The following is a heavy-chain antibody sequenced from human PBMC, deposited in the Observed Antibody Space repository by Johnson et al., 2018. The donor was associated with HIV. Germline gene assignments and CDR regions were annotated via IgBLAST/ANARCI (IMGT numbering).Heavy chain of an antibody. CDR2: INSDGSST. J-gene: IGHJ3*02. Sequence: VQLVESGGALVQPGGSLRLSCVASGFTFSSYWMHWVRQAPGKGLVWVSRINSDGSSTSYADSVKVRFTISRDNAKNTLYLQMNSLRAEDTAVYYCARDGPLGYSGYGRDDAFDIWGQGTMVTVSS. CDR1: GFTFSSYW. CDR3: ARDGPLGYSGYGRDDAFDI. V-gene: IGHV3-74*02. D-gene: IGHD5-12*01.